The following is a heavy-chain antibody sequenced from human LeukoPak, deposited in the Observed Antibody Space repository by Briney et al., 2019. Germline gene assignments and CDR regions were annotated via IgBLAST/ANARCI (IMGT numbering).Heavy chain of an antibody. J-gene: IGHJ4*02. CDR2: IIPIFGTA. Sequence: ASVKVSCKASGYTFTSYGISWVRQAPGQGLEWMGRIIPIFGTANYAQKFQGRVTITTDESTSTAYMELSSLRSEDTAVYYCARGYYDSWGQGTLVTVSS. D-gene: IGHD3-22*01. V-gene: IGHV1-69*05. CDR1: GYTFTSYG. CDR3: ARGYYDS.